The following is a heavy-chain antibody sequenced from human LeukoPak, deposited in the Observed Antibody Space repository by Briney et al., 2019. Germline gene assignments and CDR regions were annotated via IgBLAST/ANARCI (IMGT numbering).Heavy chain of an antibody. CDR2: ISGSGGST. Sequence: GGSLRLSCAASGFTFSSYGMSWARQAPGKGLEWVSAISGSGGSTYYADSVKGRFTISRDNAKNSLYLQMNSLRAEDTAVYYCAELGITMIGGVWGKGTTVTISS. D-gene: IGHD3-10*02. J-gene: IGHJ6*04. CDR1: GFTFSSYG. V-gene: IGHV3-23*01. CDR3: AELGITMIGGV.